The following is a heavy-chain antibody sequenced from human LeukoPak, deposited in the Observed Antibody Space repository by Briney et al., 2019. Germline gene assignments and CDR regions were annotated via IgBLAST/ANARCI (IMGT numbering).Heavy chain of an antibody. J-gene: IGHJ4*02. CDR1: GLTISNYW. Sequence: GGSLRLSCAASGLTISNYWMHWVRQAPGKGLVWVSRINNDGRSTNYADSVKGRFTISRDNAKNTLYLQMNSLRVEDTAVYYCARVSRAGSSQGDYWGQGTLVTVSS. CDR3: ARVSRAGSSQGDY. D-gene: IGHD1-14*01. V-gene: IGHV3-74*01. CDR2: INNDGRST.